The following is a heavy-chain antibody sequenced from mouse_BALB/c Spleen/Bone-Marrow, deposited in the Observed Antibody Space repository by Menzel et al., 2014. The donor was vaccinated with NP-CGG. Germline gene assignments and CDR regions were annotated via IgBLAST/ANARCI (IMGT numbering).Heavy chain of an antibody. CDR1: GFTFSDYG. V-gene: IGHV5-15*02. Sequence: EVQLVESGGGLVQPGGSRKLSCAASGFTFSDYGMAWVRQAPGKEPEWVAFISNLAYSIYYADTVTGRFTISRENAKNTLYLEMSSLRSEDTAMYYCARDQVYYYGSSYGYFDVWGAGTTVTVSS. J-gene: IGHJ1*01. CDR2: ISNLAYSI. D-gene: IGHD1-1*01. CDR3: ARDQVYYYGSSYGYFDV.